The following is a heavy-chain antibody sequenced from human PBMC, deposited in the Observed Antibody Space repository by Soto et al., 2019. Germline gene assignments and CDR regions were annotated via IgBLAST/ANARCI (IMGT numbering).Heavy chain of an antibody. V-gene: IGHV6-1*01. J-gene: IGHJ4*02. CDR2: TYYRSKWYN. Sequence: PSQTLSLTCAISGDSVSSNSAAWNWIRQSPSRGLEWLGRTYYRSKWYNDYAVSVKSRITINPDTSKNQFSLRLNSVTPEDTAVYYCAKDNCSGGSCYSNYWGQGTLVTVSS. CDR3: AKDNCSGGSCYSNY. D-gene: IGHD2-15*01. CDR1: GDSVSSNSAA.